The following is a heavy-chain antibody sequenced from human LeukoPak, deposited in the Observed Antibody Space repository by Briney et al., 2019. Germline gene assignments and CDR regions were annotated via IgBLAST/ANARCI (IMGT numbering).Heavy chain of an antibody. CDR1: GYIFTSHD. CDR3: ARVWCSGGRCFEFDY. CDR2: INPSGGST. V-gene: IGHV1-46*01. D-gene: IGHD2-15*01. J-gene: IGHJ4*02. Sequence: GASVKVSCKASGYIFTSHDMQWVRQAPGQGLEWMGIINPSGGSTSYAQKFQGRVTMTRDTSTNTVYMELSRLRSEDTAVYYCARVWCSGGRCFEFDYWGQGTLVTVSS.